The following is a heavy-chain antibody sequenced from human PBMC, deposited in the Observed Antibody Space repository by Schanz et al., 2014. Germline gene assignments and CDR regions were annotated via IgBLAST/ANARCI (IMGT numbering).Heavy chain of an antibody. Sequence: VQLAESGGGLVQPGGSLRLSCAASGFPFSDYFMAWIRQPPGRGLEWVSYISSASSTINYADSVKGRFTISRDNSKNSLYLQMNSLRAEDTAVYYCARIGGSVFDYWAQGTLVTVSS. J-gene: IGHJ4*02. V-gene: IGHV3-11*01. CDR2: ISSASSTI. D-gene: IGHD3-10*01. CDR1: GFPFSDYF. CDR3: ARIGGSVFDY.